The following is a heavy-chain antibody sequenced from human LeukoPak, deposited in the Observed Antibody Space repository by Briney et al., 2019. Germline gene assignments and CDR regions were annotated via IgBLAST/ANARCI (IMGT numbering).Heavy chain of an antibody. J-gene: IGHJ6*03. CDR2: IYSGGTT. Sequence: PGGSLRLSCAASEISVSSDFMSWVRQAPGKGLEWVSVIYSGGTTYYADSVKGRFTISRDNSKNTLSLQMNSLRAEDTAVYYCARDGYGNNYMDVWGKGTTVTVSS. CDR1: EISVSSDF. D-gene: IGHD1/OR15-1a*01. CDR3: ARDGYGNNYMDV. V-gene: IGHV3-53*01.